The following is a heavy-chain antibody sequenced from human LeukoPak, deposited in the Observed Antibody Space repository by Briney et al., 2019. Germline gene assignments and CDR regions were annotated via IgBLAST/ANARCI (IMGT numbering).Heavy chain of an antibody. D-gene: IGHD6-19*01. CDR1: GFTFSSYG. CDR3: AKDSSGSEYFQH. J-gene: IGHJ1*01. V-gene: IGHV3-30*18. CDR2: ISYDGSNK. Sequence: GGSLRLSCAASGFTFSSYGMHWVRQAPGKGLEWVAVISYDGSNKCYADSVKGRFTISRDNSKNTLYLQMNSLRAEDTAVYYGAKDSSGSEYFQHWGQGTLVTVSS.